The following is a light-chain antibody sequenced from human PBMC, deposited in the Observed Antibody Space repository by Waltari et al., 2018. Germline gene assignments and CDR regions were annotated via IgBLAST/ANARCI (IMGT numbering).Light chain of an antibody. CDR2: HAS. Sequence: EIVLTQSTGTVSLSPGDRATFSCWASQSVSSYLAWSQQKPGQAPRLLIYHASTRATGIPDRFSGSGSGTDFSLTISRLEPEDFAMYYCHQYVESPATFGQGTKVEIK. CDR3: HQYVESPAT. J-gene: IGKJ1*01. CDR1: QSVSSY. V-gene: IGKV3-20*01.